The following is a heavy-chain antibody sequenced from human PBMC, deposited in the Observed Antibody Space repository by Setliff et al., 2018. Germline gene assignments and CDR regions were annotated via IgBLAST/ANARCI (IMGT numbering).Heavy chain of an antibody. V-gene: IGHV3-15*01. D-gene: IGHD2-2*01. Sequence: GGSLRLSCAASGFTFSNAWMSWVRQAPGKGLEWVGRIKSKNDGGTTDYAAPVKGRFTISRDDSKNTLYLQMNSLKTEDTAVYYCTTYQPFDYWGQGTLVTVSS. CDR2: IKSKNDGGTT. J-gene: IGHJ4*02. CDR3: TTYQPFDY. CDR1: GFTFSNAW.